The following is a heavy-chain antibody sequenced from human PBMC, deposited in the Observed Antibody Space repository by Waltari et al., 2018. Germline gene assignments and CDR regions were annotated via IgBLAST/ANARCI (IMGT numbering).Heavy chain of an antibody. D-gene: IGHD5-12*01. CDR3: ARSSRHERWLQFLYFDL. J-gene: IGHJ2*01. V-gene: IGHV3-53*01. CDR1: GFTVSSNY. CDR2: IYSGGST. Sequence: EVQLVESGGGLIQPGGSLRLSCAASGFTVSSNYMSWVRQAPGKGLEWVSVIYSGGSTYYADSVKGRFTISRDNSKNTLYLQMNSLRAEDTAVYYCARSSRHERWLQFLYFDLWGRGTLVTVSS.